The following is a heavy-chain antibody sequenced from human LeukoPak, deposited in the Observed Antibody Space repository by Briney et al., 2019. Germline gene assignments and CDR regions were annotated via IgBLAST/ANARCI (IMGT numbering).Heavy chain of an antibody. Sequence: ASVKVSCKASGGTFSSYAISWVRQAPGQGLEWMGGIIPIFGTANYAQKFQGRVTITADESTSTAYMELSSLRSEDTAVCYCAFFGVVISDAFDIWGQGTMVTVSS. CDR1: GGTFSSYA. D-gene: IGHD3-3*01. J-gene: IGHJ3*02. CDR2: IIPIFGTA. V-gene: IGHV1-69*13. CDR3: AFFGVVISDAFDI.